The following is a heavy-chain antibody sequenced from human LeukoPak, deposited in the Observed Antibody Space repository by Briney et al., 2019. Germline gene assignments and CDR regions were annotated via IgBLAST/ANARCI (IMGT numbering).Heavy chain of an antibody. D-gene: IGHD4-23*01. CDR3: AKDWRNTVVPPFDY. CDR1: GFTFSSYW. Sequence: PGGSLRLSCAASGFTFSSYWMSWVRQAPGKGLEWVANIKQDGSEKYYVDSVKGRFTISRDNAKNSLYLQMNSLRAEDTAVYYCAKDWRNTVVPPFDYWGQGTLVTVSS. V-gene: IGHV3-7*01. CDR2: IKQDGSEK. J-gene: IGHJ4*02.